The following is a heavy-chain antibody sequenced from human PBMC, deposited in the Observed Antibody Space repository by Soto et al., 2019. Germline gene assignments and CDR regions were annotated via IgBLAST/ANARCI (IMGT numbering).Heavy chain of an antibody. D-gene: IGHD2-21*02. CDR3: TRPLFAYCGGDCSFDY. V-gene: IGHV3-49*04. CDR1: GFTFGDYA. J-gene: IGHJ4*02. CDR2: IRSRAYGGTA. Sequence: GGSLRLSCTASGFTFGDYAMGWVRQAPGKGLEWVSFIRSRAYGGTADYAASVKGRFTISRDDSKSIAYLQMNSLKTEDTAVYYCTRPLFAYCGGDCSFDYWGQGTLVTVSS.